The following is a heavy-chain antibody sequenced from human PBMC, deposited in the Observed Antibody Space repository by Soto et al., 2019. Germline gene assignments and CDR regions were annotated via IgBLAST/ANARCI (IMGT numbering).Heavy chain of an antibody. D-gene: IGHD5-18*01. V-gene: IGHV3-74*01. Sequence: GGSLRLSCAASGCTLSPYWMHWVRQAPGKGLVWVSRINSDGSSTTYADPVKGRFTISRDNAKNTLYLQMDSLRAEDTAVYYCARGYAAAIWGQGTTVTVSS. J-gene: IGHJ6*02. CDR3: ARGYAAAI. CDR2: INSDGSST. CDR1: GCTLSPYW.